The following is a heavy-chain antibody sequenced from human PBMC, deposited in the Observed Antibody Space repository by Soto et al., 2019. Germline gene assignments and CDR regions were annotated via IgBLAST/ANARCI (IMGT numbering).Heavy chain of an antibody. D-gene: IGHD2-15*01. V-gene: IGHV4-59*08. CDR2: MYYGGRT. CDR1: GGSISSYY. CDR3: ARGTPSPLIVRSSRGPWFDP. J-gene: IGHJ5*02. Sequence: SETLSLTCTVSGGSISSYYWSWIRQPPGKGLEWIEYMYYGGRTNYNPSLKSRVTISVDTSKMQVSLKLSSVTAADTAVYFCARGTPSPLIVRSSRGPWFDPWGQGTLVTVSS.